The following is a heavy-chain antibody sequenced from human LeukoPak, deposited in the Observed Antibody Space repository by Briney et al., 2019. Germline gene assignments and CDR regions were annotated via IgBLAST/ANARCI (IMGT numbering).Heavy chain of an antibody. J-gene: IGHJ5*02. D-gene: IGHD4-17*01. CDR3: ARGQSDYGGNWFDP. Sequence: GGSLRLSCAASGFTASSNYMSWGPHAPGKRLEWVSVIYSGGSTYYADSVKGRFTISRDNSKNPLYLQINSLRAEDTAVYYCARGQSDYGGNWFDPWGQGTLVTVSS. V-gene: IGHV3-53*01. CDR2: IYSGGST. CDR1: GFTASSNY.